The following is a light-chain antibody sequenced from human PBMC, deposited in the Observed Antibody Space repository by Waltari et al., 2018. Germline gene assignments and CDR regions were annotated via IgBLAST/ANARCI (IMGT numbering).Light chain of an antibody. CDR3: SSYTSSSIVV. V-gene: IGLV2-14*01. CDR1: SSAFGGYNY. Sequence: QSALTQPASVSGSPGQSITIPCTGPSSAFGGYNYASWYQQHPGKAPKLMIYEVSTRPSGVSNRFSGSKSGNTASLTISGLQAEDEADYYCSSYTSSSIVVFGGGTKLTVL. CDR2: EVS. J-gene: IGLJ2*01.